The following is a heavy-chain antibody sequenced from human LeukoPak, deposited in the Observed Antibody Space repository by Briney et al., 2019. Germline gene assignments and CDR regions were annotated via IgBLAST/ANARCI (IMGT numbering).Heavy chain of an antibody. CDR2: IYSGDST. CDR1: GFTVSNNY. D-gene: IGHD3-22*01. V-gene: IGHV3-66*01. J-gene: IGHJ4*02. CDR3: ARDPTPTYYDSSGADY. Sequence: PGGSLRLSCAASGFTVSNNYMSWVRQAPGKGLEWVSVIYSGDSTYYADSVKGRFTISRDISKNTVFLQMSSLRAEDTAVYYCARDPTPTYYDSSGADYWGQGTLVTVSS.